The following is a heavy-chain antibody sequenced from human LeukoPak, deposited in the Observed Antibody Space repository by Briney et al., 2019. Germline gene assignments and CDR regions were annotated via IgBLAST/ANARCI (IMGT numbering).Heavy chain of an antibody. V-gene: IGHV1-18*01. Sequence: ASVKVSCKASGYTFTSYGISWVRQAPGQGLEWMGWISAYNGNTNYAQKFQGRVTMTRDTSISTAYMELSRLRSDDTAVYYCARDRKHSSGDYWGQGTLVTVSS. J-gene: IGHJ4*02. CDR2: ISAYNGNT. CDR1: GYTFTSYG. D-gene: IGHD6-19*01. CDR3: ARDRKHSSGDY.